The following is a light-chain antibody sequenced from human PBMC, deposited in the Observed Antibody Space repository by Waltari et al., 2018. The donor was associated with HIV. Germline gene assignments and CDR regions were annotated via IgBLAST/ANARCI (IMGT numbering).Light chain of an antibody. CDR2: KTS. J-gene: IGKJ2*01. CDR3: QQYNSHSYT. V-gene: IGKV1-5*03. Sequence: DAQMTQSPSTLSASVGYRAALTCRASQIINNWLAWYQQKPGRPPKLIIYKTSNLESGVPARFIGSGSGAEFTLTIDGLQPDDFATYFCQQYNSHSYTFGQGTRLDI. CDR1: QIINNW.